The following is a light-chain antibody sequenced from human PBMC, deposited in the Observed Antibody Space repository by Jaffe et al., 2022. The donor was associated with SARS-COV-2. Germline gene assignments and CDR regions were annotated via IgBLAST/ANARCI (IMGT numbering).Light chain of an antibody. CDR1: SGYSNYE. Sequence: QPVLTQPPSASASLGASVTLTCTLSSGYSNYEVGWYQQRPGKGPRFVMRVGAGGIVGSKGDGIPDRFSVLGSGLNRYLTIKNIQEEDESDYYCGADHGSGSDFVYVFGTGTKVTVL. CDR3: GADHGSGSDFVYV. J-gene: IGLJ1*01. CDR2: VGAGGIVG. V-gene: IGLV9-49*01.